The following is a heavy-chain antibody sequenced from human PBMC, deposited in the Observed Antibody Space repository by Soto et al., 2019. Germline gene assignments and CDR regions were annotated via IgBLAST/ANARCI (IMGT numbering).Heavy chain of an antibody. CDR2: TYYWSKSYN. D-gene: IGHD3-3*01. CDR1: GDKISSNIAS. CDR3: ARGSCTIIEVVRPKAIDAFDI. Sequence: SQTRSLTCAISGDKISSNIASCNWVRQSPTRGRESQRRTYYWSKSYNNYAVSVKSRISINPDTSKNQYTLQLNPVTPEDTAVDYCARGSCTIIEVVRPKAIDAFDIWGQGTMVTVSS. V-gene: IGHV6-1*01. J-gene: IGHJ3*02.